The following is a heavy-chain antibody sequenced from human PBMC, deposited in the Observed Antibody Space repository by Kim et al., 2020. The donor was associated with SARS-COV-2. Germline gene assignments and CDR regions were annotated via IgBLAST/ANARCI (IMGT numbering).Heavy chain of an antibody. CDR2: ISWNSGSI. CDR3: AKDGATGYYFDY. J-gene: IGHJ4*02. Sequence: GGSLRLFCAASGFTFDDYAMHWVRQAPGKGLEWVSGISWNSGSIGYADSVKGRFTISRDNAKNSLYLQMNSLRAEDTALYYCAKDGATGYYFDYWGQGTLVTVSS. CDR1: GFTFDDYA. V-gene: IGHV3-9*01. D-gene: IGHD2-15*01.